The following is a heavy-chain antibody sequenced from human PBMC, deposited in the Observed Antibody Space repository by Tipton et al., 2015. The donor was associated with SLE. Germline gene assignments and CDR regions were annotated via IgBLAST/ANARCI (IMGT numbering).Heavy chain of an antibody. D-gene: IGHD3-9*01. V-gene: IGHV4-59*11. CDR1: GGSISSHC. CDR3: ARVNYNFLTGYLFFHY. CDR2: VYDSGYS. Sequence: GLVKPSETLSLTCTVSGGSISSHCWSWIRQPPGKGLEWIGYVYDSGYSNLNPSLKSRVSISVDTSKNQFSLKLSSVTAADTAVYFCARVNYNFLTGYLFFHYWGQGTLVTVSS. J-gene: IGHJ4*02.